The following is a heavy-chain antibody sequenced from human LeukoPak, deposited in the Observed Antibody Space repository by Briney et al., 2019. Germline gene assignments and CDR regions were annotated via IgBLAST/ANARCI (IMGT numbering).Heavy chain of an antibody. J-gene: IGHJ6*03. D-gene: IGHD2-2*02. Sequence: PSETLSLTCTVSGASISSYYWSWIRQAPGKGREWIGYISYRGSTNYHPSLKRRVTISVDTSKEQFSLRLTSGPAADTAVYYCAREGLRYCTSTSCYNQGLMDVWGKGTTVTVSS. V-gene: IGHV4-59*01. CDR3: AREGLRYCTSTSCYNQGLMDV. CDR2: ISYRGST. CDR1: GASISSYY.